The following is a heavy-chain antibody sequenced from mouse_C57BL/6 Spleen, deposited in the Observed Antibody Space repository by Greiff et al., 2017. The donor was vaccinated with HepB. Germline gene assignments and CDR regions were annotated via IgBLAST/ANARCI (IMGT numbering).Heavy chain of an antibody. D-gene: IGHD1-1*01. V-gene: IGHV1-4*01. CDR3: ARSPNYGSSPYWYFDV. Sequence: VQLQQSGAELARPGASVKMSCKASGYTFTSYTMHWVKQRPGQGLEWIGYINPSSGYTKYNQKFKDKATLTADKSSSTAYMQLSSLTSEDSAVYYCARSPNYGSSPYWYFDVWGTGTTVTVSS. CDR1: GYTFTSYT. J-gene: IGHJ1*03. CDR2: INPSSGYT.